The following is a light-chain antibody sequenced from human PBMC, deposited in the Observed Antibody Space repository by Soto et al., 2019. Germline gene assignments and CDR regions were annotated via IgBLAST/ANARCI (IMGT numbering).Light chain of an antibody. CDR3: QSYDNNLSGGV. Sequence: QSVLTQPPSVSGAPGQRVTISCTGSSSNIGAGYDVHWYQQLPGRAPKLLIYGSSNRPSGVPVRISGSKSGTSASLAITGLQAEDEADYYCQSYDNNLSGGVFGGGTKVTVL. CDR1: SSNIGAGYD. CDR2: GSS. V-gene: IGLV1-40*01. J-gene: IGLJ3*02.